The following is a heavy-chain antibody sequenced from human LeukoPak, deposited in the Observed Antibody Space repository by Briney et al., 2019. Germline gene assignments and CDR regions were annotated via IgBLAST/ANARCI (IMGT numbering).Heavy chain of an antibody. CDR2: INPNSGGT. J-gene: IGHJ6*03. V-gene: IGHV1-2*02. D-gene: IGHD2-2*01. CDR3: ARGRVVPAALTYYYYYMDV. CDR1: GYTFTGYY. Sequence: ASVKVSCKASGYTFTGYYMHWVRQAPGQGLEWMGWINPNSGGTNYAQKFQGRVTMTRNTSISTAYMELSSLRSEDTAVYYCARGRVVPAALTYYYYYMDVWGKGTTVTVSS.